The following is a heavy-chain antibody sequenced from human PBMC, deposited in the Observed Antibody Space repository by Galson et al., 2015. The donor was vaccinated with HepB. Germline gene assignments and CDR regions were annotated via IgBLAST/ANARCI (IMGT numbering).Heavy chain of an antibody. Sequence: SVKVSCKASGYTFTNCDISWVRQAAGQGLEWMGWMNPKSGNTGSAQKFQGRVTMTRDTSISTAYMELSNLRFEDPAVYYCARVYGDADYWGQGTLVTVSS. CDR2: MNPKSGNT. V-gene: IGHV1-8*01. CDR1: GYTFTNCD. J-gene: IGHJ4*02. D-gene: IGHD4-17*01. CDR3: ARVYGDADY.